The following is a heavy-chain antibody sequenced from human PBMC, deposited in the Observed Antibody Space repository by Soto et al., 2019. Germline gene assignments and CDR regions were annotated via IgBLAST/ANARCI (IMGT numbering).Heavy chain of an antibody. J-gene: IGHJ6*04. CDR2: IIPIFGTA. CDR1: GGTFSSYA. CDR3: ATAMIVGYYYYYYGMDV. D-gene: IGHD3-22*01. Sequence: ASVKVSCKASGGTFSSYAISWVRQAPGQGLEWMGGIIPIFGTANYAQKFQGGVTITADESTSTAYMELSSLRSEDTAVYYCATAMIVGYYYYYYGMDVWGKGTTVTVSS. V-gene: IGHV1-69*13.